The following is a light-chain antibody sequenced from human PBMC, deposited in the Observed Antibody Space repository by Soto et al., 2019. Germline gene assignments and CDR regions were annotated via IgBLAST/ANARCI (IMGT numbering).Light chain of an antibody. J-gene: IGKJ3*01. Sequence: DIQMTQSPSTLSASVGDRVTITCRASQSISRWLAWYQQRPGQAPKVLIFAASNLQSGVPASFSGSGSGTEFTLTISSLQPEDVATYYCQQTYSVSRITFGPGTKVDLK. V-gene: IGKV1-5*01. CDR1: QSISRW. CDR2: AAS. CDR3: QQTYSVSRIT.